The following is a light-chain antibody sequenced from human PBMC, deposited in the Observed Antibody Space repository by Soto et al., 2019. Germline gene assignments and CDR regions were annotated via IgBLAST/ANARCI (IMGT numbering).Light chain of an antibody. J-gene: IGKJ5*01. CDR3: QHYHSGHRIA. V-gene: IGKV3-20*01. CDR2: GAA. Sequence: VLTESPGPLSLSPSERATLSCRSIQNVYINSLSWYQQKPGQPPRLLIYGAATRAAAIPDRFSGSGSGADFALSIDVLEPEDVALYYCQHYHSGHRIAFGQGTRLEIK. CDR1: QNVYINS.